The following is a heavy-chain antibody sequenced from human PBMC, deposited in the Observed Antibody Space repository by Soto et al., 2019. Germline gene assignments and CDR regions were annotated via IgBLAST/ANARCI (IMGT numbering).Heavy chain of an antibody. CDR3: ARDIYSYGSVGTPDI. V-gene: IGHV3-23*01. D-gene: IGHD5-18*01. CDR1: GFTFSSYA. J-gene: IGHJ3*02. CDR2: ISGSGGST. Sequence: PGGSLRLSCAASGFTFSSYAMRWVRQAPGKGLEWVSAISGSGGSTYYADSVKGRFTISRDNSRNTLDLQMNNLRTEDTGVYFCARDIYSYGSVGTPDIWGQGTMVTVS.